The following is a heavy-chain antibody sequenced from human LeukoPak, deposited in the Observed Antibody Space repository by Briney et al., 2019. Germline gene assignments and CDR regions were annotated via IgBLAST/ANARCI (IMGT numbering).Heavy chain of an antibody. J-gene: IGHJ5*02. CDR2: ISYDGSNK. Sequence: PGGSLRLSCAASGFTFSSYGMHWVRQAPGKGLEWVAVISYDGSNKYYADSVKGRFTISRDNSKNTLYLRMNSLRAEDTAVYYCAKDQGYPWGQGTLVTVSS. CDR1: GFTFSSYG. CDR3: AKDQGYP. V-gene: IGHV3-30*18.